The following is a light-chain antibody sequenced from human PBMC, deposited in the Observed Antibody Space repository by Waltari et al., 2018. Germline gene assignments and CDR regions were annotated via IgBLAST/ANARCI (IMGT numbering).Light chain of an antibody. CDR2: GTS. J-gene: IGKJ2*01. Sequence: EIVLTQSPATLSLSPGERATLSCRASQSVGSIYLAWYQQRPGQPPRVLVYGTSSRATGIPDRFSGSRSGSDFTLTIDRLEPEDVAVYFCQVYGGSPLYTFGQGTRLEIK. CDR1: QSVGSIY. CDR3: QVYGGSPLYT. V-gene: IGKV3-20*01.